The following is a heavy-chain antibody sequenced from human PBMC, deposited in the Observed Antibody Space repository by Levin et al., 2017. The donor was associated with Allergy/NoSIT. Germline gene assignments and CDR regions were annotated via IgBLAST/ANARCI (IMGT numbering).Heavy chain of an antibody. V-gene: IGHV3-23*01. J-gene: IGHJ3*02. CDR2: ISGSGGST. CDR3: AKASSSWLGFLIDAFDI. Sequence: PGGSLRLSCAASGFTFSSYAMSWVRQAPGKGLEWVSAISGSGGSTYYADSVKGRFTISRDNSKNTLYLQMNSLRAEDTAVYYCAKASSSWLGFLIDAFDIWGQGTMVTVSS. D-gene: IGHD6-13*01. CDR1: GFTFSSYA.